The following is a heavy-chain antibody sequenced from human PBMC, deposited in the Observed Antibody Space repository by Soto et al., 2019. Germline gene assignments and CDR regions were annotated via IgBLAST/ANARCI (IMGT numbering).Heavy chain of an antibody. D-gene: IGHD2-2*01. Sequence: GGSLRLSCAASGFTFSNAWMSWVRQAPGKGLEWVGRIKSKTDGGTTDYAAPVKGRFTISRDDSKNTLYLQMNSLKTEDTAVYYCTTEGDIVVVPAAMAIDYWGQGTLVTVSS. CDR1: GFTFSNAW. J-gene: IGHJ4*02. CDR2: IKSKTDGGTT. CDR3: TTEGDIVVVPAAMAIDY. V-gene: IGHV3-15*01.